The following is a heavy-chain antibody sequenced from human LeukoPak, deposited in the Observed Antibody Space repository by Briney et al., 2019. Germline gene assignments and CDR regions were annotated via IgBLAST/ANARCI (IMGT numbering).Heavy chain of an antibody. J-gene: IGHJ4*02. V-gene: IGHV3-23*01. Sequence: GGSLRLSCAGSGFIFSNYAMHWVRQATGKGLEWVSGISGSSGSTNYADSVKGRFTISRDKSKNTLHLQMNSLRAEDTAVYYCAKSYYYDSSGQYYFDHWGQGTLVTVSS. CDR1: GFIFSNYA. D-gene: IGHD3-22*01. CDR2: ISGSSGST. CDR3: AKSYYYDSSGQYYFDH.